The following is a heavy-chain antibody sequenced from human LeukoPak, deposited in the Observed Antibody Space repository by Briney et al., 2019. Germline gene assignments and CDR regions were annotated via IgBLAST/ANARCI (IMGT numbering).Heavy chain of an antibody. V-gene: IGHV3-43*02. Sequence: GGSLRPSCAAPGLITYDYAIHWVRQAPGKGLEWVSLISGDGGSTFYADSVRGRFTISRDNSKNSLSLQMSSLRSEDTALYFCVRESETSGWFDHWGQGTLVTVSS. CDR2: ISGDGGST. D-gene: IGHD6-25*01. J-gene: IGHJ5*02. CDR3: VRESETSGWFDH. CDR1: GLITYDYA.